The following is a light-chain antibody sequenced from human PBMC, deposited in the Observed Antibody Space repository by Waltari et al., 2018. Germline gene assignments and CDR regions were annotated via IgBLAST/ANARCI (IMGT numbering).Light chain of an antibody. Sequence: IVLTQAPAPLSLSPGERATLSCRTSQSIADYLACYHQNPGQSPRLLIFDVAYTVTGSPVRFSGSGSGTDFTLTITSLEPEDFAVYYCQQRSNWPRFSFGHGTKLEIK. CDR3: QQRSNWPRFS. J-gene: IGKJ2*01. CDR2: DVA. V-gene: IGKV3-11*01. CDR1: QSIADY.